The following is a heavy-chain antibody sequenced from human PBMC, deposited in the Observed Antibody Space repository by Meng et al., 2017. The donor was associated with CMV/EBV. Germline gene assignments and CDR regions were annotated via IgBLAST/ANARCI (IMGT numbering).Heavy chain of an antibody. V-gene: IGHV1-69*12. CDR1: GGTFSTFA. J-gene: IGHJ4*02. D-gene: IGHD1-26*01. CDR3: ARGGDSWYSDY. Sequence: QGQLVQLAAEVKKPGSSVKVSCKPSGGTFSTFAISWVRQAPGEGLEWMGGIIPVFETANYAERFQDRVTITADDSTTTAYMELSSLRADDTALYFCARGGDSWYSDYWGQGTLVTVSS. CDR2: IIPVFETA.